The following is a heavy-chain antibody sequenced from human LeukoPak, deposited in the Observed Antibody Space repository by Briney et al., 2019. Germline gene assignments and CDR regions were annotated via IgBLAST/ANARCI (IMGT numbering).Heavy chain of an antibody. V-gene: IGHV3-30*18. CDR2: ISYDGSNK. CDR3: AKDLYFPGPLDY. Sequence: GGSLRLSCAASGFTFSSYSMNWVRQAPGKGLEWVAVISYDGSNKYYADSVKGRFTISRDNSKNTLYLQMNSLRAEDTAVYYCAKDLYFPGPLDYWGQGTLVTVSS. J-gene: IGHJ4*02. D-gene: IGHD2-2*02. CDR1: GFTFSSYS.